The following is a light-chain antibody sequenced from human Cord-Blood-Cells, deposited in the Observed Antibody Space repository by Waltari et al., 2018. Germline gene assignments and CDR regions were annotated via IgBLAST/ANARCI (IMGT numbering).Light chain of an antibody. CDR3: QQANSFPFP. Sequence: DIQMTQSPPSVSASVGDRVTITCPASQGISSWVAWYQQKPGKAPKLLIYAASSLQSGVPSRFSGSGSGTDFTFTIISLQPEDFETYYCQQANSFPFPFGPGTKVDIK. V-gene: IGKV1D-12*01. CDR2: AAS. J-gene: IGKJ3*01. CDR1: QGISSW.